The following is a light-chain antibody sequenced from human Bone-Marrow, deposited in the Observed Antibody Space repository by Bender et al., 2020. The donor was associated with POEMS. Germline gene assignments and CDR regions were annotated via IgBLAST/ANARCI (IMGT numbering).Light chain of an antibody. J-gene: IGLJ3*02. CDR2: SSH. CDR1: SSNIGAHA. V-gene: IGLV1-44*01. Sequence: QSVLTQPPSASGTPGQRVTISCSGGSSNIGAHAVNWYQHLPGTAPKLLIYSSHRRPSEVPDRFSGSRSGTSASLAISVLQSEDGADYYCAVCDDSLDGWVFGGGTKLTVL. CDR3: AVCDDSLDGWV.